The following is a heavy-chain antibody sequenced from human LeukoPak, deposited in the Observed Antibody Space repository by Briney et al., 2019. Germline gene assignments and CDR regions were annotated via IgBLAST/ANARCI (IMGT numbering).Heavy chain of an antibody. CDR3: ARAPRPGYYYYYGMDV. Sequence: ASVKVSCKASGYTFTSYYMHWVRQAPGQGLEWMGIINPSGGSTSYAQKFQGRVTMTRDTSTSTVYMELSSLRSEDTAVYYCARAPRPGYYYYYGMDVWGQGTTVTVSS. J-gene: IGHJ6*02. CDR2: INPSGGST. V-gene: IGHV1-46*01. CDR1: GYTFTSYY.